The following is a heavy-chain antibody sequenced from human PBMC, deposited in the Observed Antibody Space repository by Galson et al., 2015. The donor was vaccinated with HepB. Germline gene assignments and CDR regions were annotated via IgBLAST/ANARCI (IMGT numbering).Heavy chain of an antibody. CDR2: IKQDESER. D-gene: IGHD3-3*01. V-gene: IGHV3-7*03. CDR3: ARRGAFWSGHSDVFDV. Sequence: SLRLSCAASGFIFSDYWMSWVRQAPGKGLEWVANIKQDESERYYVDSVKGRFTISRDNAKNSLYLQMNSLRAEDTAVYHCARRGAFWSGHSDVFDVWGQGTMVTVSS. CDR1: GFIFSDYW. J-gene: IGHJ3*01.